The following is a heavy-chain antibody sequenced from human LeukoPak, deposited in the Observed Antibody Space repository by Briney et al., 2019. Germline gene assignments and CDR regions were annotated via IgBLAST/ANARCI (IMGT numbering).Heavy chain of an antibody. CDR1: GGSIISGGYY. CDR3: AREMLDNHWFDP. CDR2: IYHTGIT. D-gene: IGHD3-10*02. J-gene: IGHJ5*02. V-gene: IGHV4-30-2*01. Sequence: SETLSLTCTVSGGSIISGGYYWSWIRQPPGKGLGWIGYIYHTGITYNNPSLKSRVAISVDRSKNQFSLELTSVTAADTAVYYCAREMLDNHWFDPWGQGTLVTVSS.